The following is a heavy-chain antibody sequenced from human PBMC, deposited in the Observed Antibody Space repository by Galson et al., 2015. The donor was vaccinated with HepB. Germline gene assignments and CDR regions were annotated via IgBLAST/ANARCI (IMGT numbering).Heavy chain of an antibody. CDR2: ISSSSSHI. J-gene: IGHJ6*02. V-gene: IGHV3-21*01. CDR3: ARGDYYYYGMDV. CDR1: GFTFSDYS. Sequence: SLRLSCAASGFTFSDYSMNWVRQAPGKGLEWVSSISSSSSHIYYADSVKGRFTISRDNAKNSLYLQMNSLRAEDTAVYYCARGDYYYYGMDVWGQGTTVTVSS.